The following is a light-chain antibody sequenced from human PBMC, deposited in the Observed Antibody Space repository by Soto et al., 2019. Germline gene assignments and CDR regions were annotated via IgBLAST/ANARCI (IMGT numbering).Light chain of an antibody. CDR1: QSISSW. V-gene: IGKV1-5*03. CDR2: RAS. J-gene: IGKJ1*01. CDR3: QQYNDNWT. Sequence: DIQMTQSPSTLSASVGDRVTITCRASQSISSWLAWYQQKPGTAPKLLIYRASTLQPGVPSRFSGSGSGTEFTLTISSLQPDDFATYYCQQYNDNWTFGQGTKV.